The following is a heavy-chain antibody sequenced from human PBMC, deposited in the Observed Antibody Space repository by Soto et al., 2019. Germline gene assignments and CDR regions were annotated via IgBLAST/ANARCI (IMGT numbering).Heavy chain of an antibody. D-gene: IGHD1-26*01. J-gene: IGHJ6*03. Sequence: SETLSLTCTVSGGSISSSSYYWGWIRQPPGKGLEWIGSIYYSGSTYYNPSLKSRVTISVDTSKNQFSLKLSSVTAADTAVYYCARLGPIGRGRHMDVWGKGTTVTVSS. CDR1: GGSISSSSYY. CDR2: IYYSGST. V-gene: IGHV4-39*01. CDR3: ARLGPIGRGRHMDV.